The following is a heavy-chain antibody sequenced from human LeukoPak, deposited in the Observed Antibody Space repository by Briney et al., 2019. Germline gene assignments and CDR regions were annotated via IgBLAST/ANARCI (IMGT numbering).Heavy chain of an antibody. CDR2: INHSGST. V-gene: IGHV4-34*01. J-gene: IGHJ5*02. Sequence: SETLSLTCAVYGGSFSGYYWSWIRQPPGKGLEWIGEINHSGSTNYNPSLKSRVTISVDTSKNQFSLKLSSVTAADTAVYYCARGPGFSPTIFGVVIIKPWFDPWGQGTLVTVSS. D-gene: IGHD3-3*01. CDR3: ARGPGFSPTIFGVVIIKPWFDP. CDR1: GGSFSGYY.